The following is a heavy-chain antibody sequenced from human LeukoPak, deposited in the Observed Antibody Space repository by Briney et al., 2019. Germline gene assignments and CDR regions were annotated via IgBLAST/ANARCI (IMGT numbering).Heavy chain of an antibody. CDR3: ARDMSGSGSYNTIDY. CDR2: IYTSGST. D-gene: IGHD1-26*01. CDR1: GGSISSGSYY. J-gene: IGHJ4*02. V-gene: IGHV4-61*02. Sequence: SETLSLTCTVSGGSISSGSYYWSWIRQPAGKGLEWIGRIYTSGSTNYNSSLKSRVTVSVDTSKNQFSLKLSSVTAADTAVYYCARDMSGSGSYNTIDYWGQGTLVTVSS.